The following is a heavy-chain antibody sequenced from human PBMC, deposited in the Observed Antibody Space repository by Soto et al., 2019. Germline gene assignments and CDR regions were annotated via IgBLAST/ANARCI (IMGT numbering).Heavy chain of an antibody. Sequence: QVQLQQWGAGLLKPSETLSLTCAVYGGSFSGYYWSWIRQPPGKGLEWIGEINHSGSTNYNPSLKSRVTISGDTSKNQFSLKLSSVTAADTAVYYWARGAVTIDWFDPWGQGTLVTVSS. CDR3: ARGAVTIDWFDP. CDR1: GGSFSGYY. D-gene: IGHD4-4*01. CDR2: INHSGST. J-gene: IGHJ5*02. V-gene: IGHV4-34*01.